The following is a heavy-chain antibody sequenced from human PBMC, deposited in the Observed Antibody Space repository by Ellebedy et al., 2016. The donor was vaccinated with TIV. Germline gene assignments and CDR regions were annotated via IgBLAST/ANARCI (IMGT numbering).Heavy chain of an antibody. Sequence: GGSLRLSCAASGFTFSSYWMSWVRQAPGKGLEWVANIKQDGSEKYYVDSVKGRFTISRDNAKNSLHLQMNSLRAEDTAVYYCARGGAGGRPGWFDPWGQGTLVTVSS. CDR1: GFTFSSYW. V-gene: IGHV3-7*04. CDR2: IKQDGSEK. D-gene: IGHD3-16*01. J-gene: IGHJ5*02. CDR3: ARGGAGGRPGWFDP.